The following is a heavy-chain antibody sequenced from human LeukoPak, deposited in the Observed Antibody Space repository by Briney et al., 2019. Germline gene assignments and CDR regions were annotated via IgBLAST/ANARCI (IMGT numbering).Heavy chain of an antibody. CDR1: GYTFTSYA. CDR3: AKDWHILTGRNCFDP. J-gene: IGHJ5*02. CDR2: VTSYNGDT. D-gene: IGHD3-9*01. V-gene: IGHV1-18*01. Sequence: ASVKVSCKASGYTFTSYAMNWVRQAPGQGLEWMGWVTSYNGDTNYAQKFQGRVTMSTDTSTTTAYMELRSLRFDDTAIYYCAKDWHILTGRNCFDPWGQGTLVTVSS.